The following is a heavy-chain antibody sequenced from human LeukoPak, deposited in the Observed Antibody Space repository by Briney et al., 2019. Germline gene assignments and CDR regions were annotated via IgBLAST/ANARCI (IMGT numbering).Heavy chain of an antibody. V-gene: IGHV3-23*01. CDR2: IDISGGST. D-gene: IGHD4/OR15-4a*01. CDR3: ANEVRPNDY. J-gene: IGHJ4*02. Sequence: GGSLRLSCAVSGFTFNSHAMCWVRQAPGKGLEWVSSIDISGGSTYYADSVKGRFTISRDNSKNALYLQMNSLRGEDTALYFCANEVRPNDYWGQGTLVTVSS. CDR1: GFTFNSHA.